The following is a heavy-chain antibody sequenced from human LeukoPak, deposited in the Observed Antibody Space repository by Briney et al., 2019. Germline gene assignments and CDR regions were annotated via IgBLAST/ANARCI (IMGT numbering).Heavy chain of an antibody. CDR3: AAALDIVVVPAAISYYYMDV. CDR2: FDPEDGET. D-gene: IGHD2-2*02. CDR1: GYTLTELS. Sequence: ASVKVSCKVSGYTLTELSMHWVRQAPGKGLEWMGGFDPEDGETIYAQKFQGRVTMTEDTSTDTAYMELSSLRSEDTAVHYCAAALDIVVVPAAISYYYMDVWGKGTTVTVSS. V-gene: IGHV1-24*01. J-gene: IGHJ6*03.